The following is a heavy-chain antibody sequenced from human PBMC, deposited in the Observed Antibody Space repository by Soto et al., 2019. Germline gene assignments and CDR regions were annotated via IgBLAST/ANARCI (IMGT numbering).Heavy chain of an antibody. CDR3: AREVPSRYFDL. J-gene: IGHJ2*01. Sequence: QVSLQQWGAGLLKPSETLSVTCAVYGGFFSDYYWTWIRQPPGKGLEWIGEINHRGSTNYNPSLKSRVIISVDTSKNQFSLKLSSVTAADTAVYYCAREVPSRYFDLWGRGTPVTVSS. D-gene: IGHD2-2*01. V-gene: IGHV4-34*01. CDR1: GGFFSDYY. CDR2: INHRGST.